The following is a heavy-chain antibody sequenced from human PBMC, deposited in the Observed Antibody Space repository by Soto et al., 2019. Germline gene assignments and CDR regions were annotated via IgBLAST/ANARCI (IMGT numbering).Heavy chain of an antibody. CDR3: ARDHQDEFDY. V-gene: IGHV3-30-3*01. CDR1: GFTFSSYA. CDR2: ISYDGSNK. Sequence: QVQLVESGGGVVQPGRSLRLSCAAYGFTFSSYAMHWVRQAPGKGLEWVAVISYDGSNKYYADSVKGRFTISRDNSKNTLYLQMNSLRAEDTAVYYCARDHQDEFDYWGQGTLVTVSS. J-gene: IGHJ4*02.